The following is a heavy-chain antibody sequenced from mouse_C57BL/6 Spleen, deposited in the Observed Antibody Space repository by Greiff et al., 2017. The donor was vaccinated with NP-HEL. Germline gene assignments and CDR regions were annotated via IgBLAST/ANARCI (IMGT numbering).Heavy chain of an antibody. CDR3: TGGSLFAY. D-gene: IGHD1-1*01. CDR1: GYTFTDYE. CDR2: IDPETGGT. Sequence: QVHVKQSGAELVRPGASVTLSCKASGYTFTDYEMHWVKQTPVHGLEWIGAIDPETGGTAYNQKFKGKAILTADKSSSTAYMELRSLTSEDSAVYYCTGGSLFAYWGQGTLVTVSA. J-gene: IGHJ3*01. V-gene: IGHV1-15*01.